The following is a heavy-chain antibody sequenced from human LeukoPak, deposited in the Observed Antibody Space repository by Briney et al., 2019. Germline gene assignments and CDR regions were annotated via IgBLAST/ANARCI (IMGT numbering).Heavy chain of an antibody. CDR2: IYHSGST. V-gene: IGHV4-38-2*02. CDR3: ARDSRVSDAFDI. Sequence: SETLSLTCAVSGYSISNDYYWGWIRQPPGKGLEWIGSIYHSGSTNYNPSLKSRVTISVDRSKNQFSLRLSSVTAADTAVYYCARDSRVSDAFDIWGQGTMVTVSS. J-gene: IGHJ3*02. D-gene: IGHD5/OR15-5a*01. CDR1: GYSISNDYY.